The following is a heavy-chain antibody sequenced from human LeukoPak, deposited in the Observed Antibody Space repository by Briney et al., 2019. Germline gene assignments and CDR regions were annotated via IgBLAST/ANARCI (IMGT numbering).Heavy chain of an antibody. V-gene: IGHV3-23*01. CDR2: INGRGETT. J-gene: IGHJ4*01. D-gene: IGHD3-3*01. CDR3: AKDQGSGHGSYTWGTFDY. Sequence: GGSLRLSCAASGFTFSSYAMSWVRQAPGKGLEWVSGINGRGETTVYAASVEGRFTISRDNSKNTLYLQLNGLRVEDTAVYFCAKDQGSGHGSYTWGTFDYWGLGSLVTVFS. CDR1: GFTFSSYA.